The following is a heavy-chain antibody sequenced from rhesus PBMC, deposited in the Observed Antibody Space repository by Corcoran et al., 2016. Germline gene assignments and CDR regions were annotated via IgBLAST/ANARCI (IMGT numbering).Heavy chain of an antibody. D-gene: IGHD2-21*01. CDR1: GGSISAYYS. CDR3: ARGVVHFDY. J-gene: IGHJ4*01. CDR2: TYGNRAST. Sequence: QVQLQESGPGLVKPSEPLSLTCAVSGGSISAYYSWTCLRPPPGKGQEWIGNTYGNRASTYYNPSLKSRVTISKATSKNQFFLKLSSVTAADTAVYYCARGVVHFDYWGQGVLVTVSS. V-gene: IGHV4S9*01.